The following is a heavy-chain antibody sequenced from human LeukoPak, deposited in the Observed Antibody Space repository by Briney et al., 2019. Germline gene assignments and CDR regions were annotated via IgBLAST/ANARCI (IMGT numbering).Heavy chain of an antibody. CDR3: ARVLRYFDWFAHYYYYYMDV. V-gene: IGHV4-59*01. CDR2: IYYSGST. D-gene: IGHD3-9*01. J-gene: IGHJ6*03. Sequence: PSETLSLTCTVSGGSISTYYWSWIRQPPGKGLEWIGYIYYSGSTSYNPSLKSRVTISVDTSKNQFSLKLSSVTAADTAVYYCARVLRYFDWFAHYYYYYMDVWGKGTTVTVSS. CDR1: GGSISTYY.